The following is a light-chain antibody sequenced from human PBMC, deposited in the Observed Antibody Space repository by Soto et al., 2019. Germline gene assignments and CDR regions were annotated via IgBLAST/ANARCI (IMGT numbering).Light chain of an antibody. CDR1: QTIARNF. CDR2: GVF. Sequence: EIVLTQSPCTLSLSPGERATLSCRASQTIARNFLAWYQQKPREAPRLLSYGVFSRATGVPDRFRSSGSGTDCSLTISRLEPEDLSVYYFQQYDTSPQTFDQGTNVEIK. V-gene: IGKV3-20*01. CDR3: QQYDTSPQT. J-gene: IGKJ1*01.